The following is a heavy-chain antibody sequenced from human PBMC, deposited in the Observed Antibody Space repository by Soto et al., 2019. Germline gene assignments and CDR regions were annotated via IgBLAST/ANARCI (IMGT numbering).Heavy chain of an antibody. J-gene: IGHJ5*02. Sequence: PSETLSLTCTVSGSSVSSGSYYWSWIRQPPGKGLEWIGYIYYSGSTNYNPSLKSRVTISVDTSKDQFSLKLSSVTAADTAVYNCARGRISWYEHNWFDPWGQGTLVTVSS. CDR1: GSSVSSGSYY. V-gene: IGHV4-61*01. D-gene: IGHD6-13*01. CDR3: ARGRISWYEHNWFDP. CDR2: IYYSGST.